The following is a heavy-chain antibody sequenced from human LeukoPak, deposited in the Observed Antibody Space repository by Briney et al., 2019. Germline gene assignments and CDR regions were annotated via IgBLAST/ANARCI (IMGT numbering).Heavy chain of an antibody. Sequence: GGSLRLSCAASGFTFSSYAMSCVRQAPGKGLEWVAIISGSGSSAYYADSVKGRFTISRDTSKNTVYLQLDSLTGEDTAVYYCVKVRVGGTVFDAIHVWGQGTMVTVSS. V-gene: IGHV3-23*01. D-gene: IGHD1-26*01. CDR1: GFTFSSYA. J-gene: IGHJ3*01. CDR2: ISGSGSSA. CDR3: VKVRVGGTVFDAIHV.